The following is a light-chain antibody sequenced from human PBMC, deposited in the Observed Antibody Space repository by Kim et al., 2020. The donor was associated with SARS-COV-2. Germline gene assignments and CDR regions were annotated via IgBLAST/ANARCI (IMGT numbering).Light chain of an antibody. Sequence: SSELTQDPAVSVALGQTVRITCQGDSLRSYYATWYQQKPGQAPILVIYGKNNRPSGIPDRFSGSSSVNTASLTITGTQAGDAADYYCNSRDSNDNVVFGG. CDR3: NSRDSNDNVV. CDR2: GKN. CDR1: SLRSYY. V-gene: IGLV3-19*01. J-gene: IGLJ2*01.